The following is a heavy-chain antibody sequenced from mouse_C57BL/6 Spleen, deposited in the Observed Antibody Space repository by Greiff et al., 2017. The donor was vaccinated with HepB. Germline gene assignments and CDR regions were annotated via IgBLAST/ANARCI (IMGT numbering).Heavy chain of an antibody. V-gene: IGHV1-15*01. CDR3: TGDYYGSSPFAY. CDR2: IDPETGGT. D-gene: IGHD1-1*01. Sequence: LVESGAELVRPGASVTLSCKASGYTFTDYEMHWVKQTPVHGLEWIGAIDPETGGTAYNQKFKGKAILTADKSSSTAYMELRSLTSEDSAVYYCTGDYYGSSPFAYWGQGTLVTVSA. CDR1: GYTFTDYE. J-gene: IGHJ3*01.